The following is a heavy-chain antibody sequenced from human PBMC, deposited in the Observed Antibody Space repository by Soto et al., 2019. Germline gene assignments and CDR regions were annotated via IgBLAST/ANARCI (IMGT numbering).Heavy chain of an antibody. CDR1: GFTFSSYA. CDR2: ISYDGSNK. J-gene: IGHJ3*02. Sequence: QVQLVESGGGVVQPGRSLRLSCAASGFTFSSYAMHWVRQAPGKGLEWVAVISYDGSNKYYADSVKGRFTISRDNSKNTLYLQMNSLRAEDTAVYYCASELVVTATFDAFDIWGQGTMVTVSS. D-gene: IGHD2-21*02. CDR3: ASELVVTATFDAFDI. V-gene: IGHV3-30-3*01.